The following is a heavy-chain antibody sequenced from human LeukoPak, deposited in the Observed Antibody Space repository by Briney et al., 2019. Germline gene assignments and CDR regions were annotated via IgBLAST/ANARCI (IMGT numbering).Heavy chain of an antibody. CDR3: ARGPTLKYFHH. Sequence: PSETLSLTCAVYGGSFSGYYWSWIRQPPGKGLEWIGEINHSGSTSYNPSLKSRVTISVDTSKNQFSLELSSMTAADTAVYYCARGPTLKYFHHWGQGTLVSVSS. CDR1: GGSFSGYY. J-gene: IGHJ1*01. CDR2: INHSGST. V-gene: IGHV4-34*01.